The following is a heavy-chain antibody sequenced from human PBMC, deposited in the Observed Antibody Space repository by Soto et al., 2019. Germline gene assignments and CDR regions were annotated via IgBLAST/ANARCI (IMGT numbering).Heavy chain of an antibody. CDR3: ARGRYSSGWYSHYYYGMDV. J-gene: IGHJ6*04. CDR1: GDIVSSNSAA. V-gene: IGHV6-1*01. CDR2: TYHRSKWYK. D-gene: IGHD6-19*01. Sequence: SQTLSLTCAISGDIVSSNSAAWNWIRQSPSRGLEWLGKTYHRSKWYKDYAVSVKSRISINPDTARNQSSLQLNSVTPEDTAVYYCARGRYSSGWYSHYYYGMDVWGKGTTVTVSS.